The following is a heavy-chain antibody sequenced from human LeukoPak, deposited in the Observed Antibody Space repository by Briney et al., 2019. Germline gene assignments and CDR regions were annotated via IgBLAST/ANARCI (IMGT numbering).Heavy chain of an antibody. J-gene: IGHJ4*02. V-gene: IGHV3-23*01. CDR2: VVGAGTTT. CDR1: GFTFVNYA. Sequence: GGSLRLSYAASGFTFVNYAMSWVRQAPGKELEWVSAVVGAGTTTFYADSVKGRFTISRDNSKNTVYLQINSLRAGDTAVYYCAKARLSTGWAYNDYWGQGTLVTVSS. D-gene: IGHD6-19*01. CDR3: AKARLSTGWAYNDY.